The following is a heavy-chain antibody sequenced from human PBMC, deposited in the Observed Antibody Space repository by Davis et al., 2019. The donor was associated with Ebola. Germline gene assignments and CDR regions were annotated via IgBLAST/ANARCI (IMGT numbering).Heavy chain of an antibody. D-gene: IGHD3-22*01. J-gene: IGHJ4*02. V-gene: IGHV5-51*01. CDR1: GYSFSTYW. CDR3: AKLGRSSDYFGRHFDW. CDR2: VYPGDSDT. Sequence: PGGSLRLSCKGSGYSFSTYWIGWVRQIPGRGLEWMGTVYPGDSDTRYSPSFQGHVTISADRSTNTAYLQWSNLRASDTAIYYCAKLGRSSDYFGRHFDWWGQGTLVTVSS.